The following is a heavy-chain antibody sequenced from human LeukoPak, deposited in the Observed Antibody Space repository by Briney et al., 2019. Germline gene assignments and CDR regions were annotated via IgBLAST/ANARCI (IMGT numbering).Heavy chain of an antibody. V-gene: IGHV3-21*01. CDR2: ISGSSSYI. Sequence: GGSLRLSCAASGFTFSSYAMSWVRQAPGKGLEWVSAISGSSSYIYYADSVKGRFSISRDNAKNSLYLQMNSLRAEDTAVYYCARDLLGWELHYFDYWGQGTLVTVSS. CDR1: GFTFSSYA. D-gene: IGHD1-26*01. CDR3: ARDLLGWELHYFDY. J-gene: IGHJ4*02.